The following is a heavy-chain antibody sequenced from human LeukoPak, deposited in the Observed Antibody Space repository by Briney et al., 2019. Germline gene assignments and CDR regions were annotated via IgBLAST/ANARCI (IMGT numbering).Heavy chain of an antibody. V-gene: IGHV3-21*01. Sequence: MAGGSLRLSCAASGFTFSSYSMNWVRQAPGKGLEWVSSISSSSSYIYYADSVKGRFTISRDNAKNSLYLQMNSLRAEDTAVYYCARDGPRYNWFDPWGQGTLVTVSS. CDR1: GFTFSSYS. CDR2: ISSSSSYI. J-gene: IGHJ5*02. CDR3: ARDGPRYNWFDP.